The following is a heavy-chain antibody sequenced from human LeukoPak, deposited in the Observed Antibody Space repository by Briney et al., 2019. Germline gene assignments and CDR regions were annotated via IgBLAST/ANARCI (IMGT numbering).Heavy chain of an antibody. CDR3: ARGRDGYNLGFDY. V-gene: IGHV4-59*01. D-gene: IGHD5-24*01. CDR2: IYYSGST. CDR1: GGSISGYF. J-gene: IGHJ4*02. Sequence: SETLSLTCAVSGGSISGYFWSWIRQPPEKGLEWIAYIYYSGSTDYSPSLKSRVTISVDTSKNQFSLKLSFVTAADTAVYYCARGRDGYNLGFDYWGQGTLVTVSS.